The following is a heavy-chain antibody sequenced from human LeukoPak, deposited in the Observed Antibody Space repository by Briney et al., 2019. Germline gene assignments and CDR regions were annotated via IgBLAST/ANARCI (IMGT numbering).Heavy chain of an antibody. V-gene: IGHV3-48*03. J-gene: IGHJ6*03. CDR2: ISSSGSTI. CDR3: ARYCSGGSCYSLSYYYYYYMDV. D-gene: IGHD2-15*01. CDR1: GFTFSSYE. Sequence: GGSLRLSCAASGFTFSSYEMNWVRQAPGKGLEWVSYISSSGSTIYYADSVKGRFTISRDNAKNSLYLQMNSLRAEDTAVYYCARYCSGGSCYSLSYYYYYYMDVRGKGTTVTISS.